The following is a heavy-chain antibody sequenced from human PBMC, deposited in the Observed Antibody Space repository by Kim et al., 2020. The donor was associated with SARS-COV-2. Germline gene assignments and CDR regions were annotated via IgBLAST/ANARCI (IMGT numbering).Heavy chain of an antibody. J-gene: IGHJ4*02. CDR2: IDWDDGK. Sequence: SGPTLVKPTQTLTLTCTFSGFSLSTTGMCVNWIRQPPGKALEWLALIDWDDGKYYSTSLRTRLTISKDTSKNQVVLTMTNMDPVDTATYYCARIKTRGVTTFDYWGQGTLVTVSS. CDR1: GFSLSTTGMC. V-gene: IGHV2-70*13. CDR3: ARIKTRGVTTFDY. D-gene: IGHD3-10*01.